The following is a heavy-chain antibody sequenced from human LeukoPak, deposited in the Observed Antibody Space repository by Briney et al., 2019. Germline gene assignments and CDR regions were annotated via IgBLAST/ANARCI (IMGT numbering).Heavy chain of an antibody. Sequence: PGGSLRLSCAASGFTFSSFWMSWVRQAPGKGLEWVANIKQDGSEKYYVDSVKGRFTISRDNAKNSLYPQMNSLRAEDTAVYYCASGYSGHANWFDPWGQGTLVTVSS. J-gene: IGHJ5*02. CDR2: IKQDGSEK. V-gene: IGHV3-7*02. D-gene: IGHD5-12*01. CDR3: ASGYSGHANWFDP. CDR1: GFTFSSFW.